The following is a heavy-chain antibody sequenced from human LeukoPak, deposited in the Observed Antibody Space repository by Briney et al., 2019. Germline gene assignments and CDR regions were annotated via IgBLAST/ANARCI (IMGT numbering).Heavy chain of an antibody. Sequence: GGSLRLSCAASGFIFSNYAMYWVRQAPGKGLEWVSAISGRSGSTYYADSVKGRFTISRDSSKNTLYLQMNSLRADDTAVYYCAKWGDYDVLTGYYVSDFWGQGPLVTVSS. J-gene: IGHJ4*02. CDR1: GFIFSNYA. D-gene: IGHD3-9*01. CDR3: AKWGDYDVLTGYYVSDF. CDR2: ISGRSGST. V-gene: IGHV3-23*01.